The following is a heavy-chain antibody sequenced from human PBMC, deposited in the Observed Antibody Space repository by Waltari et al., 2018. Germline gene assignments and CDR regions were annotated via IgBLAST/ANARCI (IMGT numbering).Heavy chain of an antibody. Sequence: QVQLVQSGAEVKKPGSSVKVSCKASGGTFSSYAISRVRQAPGQGPEGMGWGGGTIPRFGPPSDEQRFQGRGTVTAEESTSTAYRGLGSLRSEDTAVYYCARSTMIVVEGRAFDIWGQGTMVTVSS. CDR1: GGTFSSYA. D-gene: IGHD3-22*01. CDR3: ARSTMIVVEGRAFDI. J-gene: IGHJ3*02. V-gene: IGHV1-69*01. CDR2: TIPRFGPP.